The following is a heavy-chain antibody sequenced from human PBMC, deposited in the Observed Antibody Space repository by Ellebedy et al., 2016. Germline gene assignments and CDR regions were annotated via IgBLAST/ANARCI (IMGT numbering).Heavy chain of an antibody. Sequence: SGPTLVKPTQTLTLTCTFSGFSLNTTQVVVGWVRQPPGKALEWLAFTYGNDDKRYSPSLRNRLTITRDTSKNQVVLTMTDMAPMDTATYYCAHRTTVTSVDYWGQGTLVTVSS. CDR3: AHRTTVTSVDY. CDR2: TYGNDDK. D-gene: IGHD1-14*01. CDR1: GFSLNTTQVV. J-gene: IGHJ4*02. V-gene: IGHV2-5*01.